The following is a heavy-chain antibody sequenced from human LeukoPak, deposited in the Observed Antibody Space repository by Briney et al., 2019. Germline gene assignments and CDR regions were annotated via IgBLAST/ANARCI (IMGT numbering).Heavy chain of an antibody. D-gene: IGHD6-19*01. V-gene: IGHV1-24*01. CDR1: GYTLAELS. Sequence: ASVKVSCKVSGYTLAELSMHWVRQAPGKGLEWMGGFDPEDGETIYAQEFQGRVTMTEDTSTDTAYMELSSLRSEDTAVYYCATDPYSSGWPRSNRLDYWGQGTLVTVSS. J-gene: IGHJ4*02. CDR2: FDPEDGET. CDR3: ATDPYSSGWPRSNRLDY.